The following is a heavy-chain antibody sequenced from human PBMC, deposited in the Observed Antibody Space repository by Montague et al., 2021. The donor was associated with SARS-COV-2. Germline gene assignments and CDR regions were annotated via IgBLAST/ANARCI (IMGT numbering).Heavy chain of an antibody. V-gene: IGHV4-39*01. J-gene: IGHJ4*02. D-gene: IGHD1-1*01. CDR1: GGSISSSNYY. CDR2: ISCRGDP. Sequence: SETLSLTCTVPGGSISSSNYYWGWVRQPPGKGLEWIGSISCRGDPYYNPSLKSRLTISVDTPQNQFSLKLSSVTAADTAVYYCAKPLATGNYYYWGQGTLVTVSS. CDR3: AKPLATGNYYY.